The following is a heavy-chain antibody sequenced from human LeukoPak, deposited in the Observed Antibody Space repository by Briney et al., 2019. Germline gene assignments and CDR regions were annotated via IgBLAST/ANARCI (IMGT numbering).Heavy chain of an antibody. J-gene: IGHJ4*02. CDR1: GYSISSGHY. D-gene: IGHD3-10*01. V-gene: IGHV4-38-2*01. CDR3: ARRDYITIMFDY. Sequence: SETLSLTCVVSGYSISSGHYWGWIRQPPGEGLEWIGSIYHSGSTYYNPSLNSRVTISVDTSKNQFSLKLSSVTAADTAVYYCARRDYITIMFDYWGQGTLVTVSS. CDR2: IYHSGST.